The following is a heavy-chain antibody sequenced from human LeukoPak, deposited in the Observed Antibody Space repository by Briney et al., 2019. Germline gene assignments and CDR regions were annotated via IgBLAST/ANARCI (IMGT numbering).Heavy chain of an antibody. CDR1: GFTFISYA. Sequence: GGSLRLSCAASGFTFISYAMSWVRQAPGKGLEWVSAISGRGASTYYADSVKGRFTISKDNSKNTLYLQMNSLRAEDTAVYYCARIFSSGYYFEPREYYYGMDVWGQGTTVTVSS. D-gene: IGHD3-22*01. CDR3: ARIFSSGYYFEPREYYYGMDV. V-gene: IGHV3-23*01. CDR2: ISGRGAST. J-gene: IGHJ6*02.